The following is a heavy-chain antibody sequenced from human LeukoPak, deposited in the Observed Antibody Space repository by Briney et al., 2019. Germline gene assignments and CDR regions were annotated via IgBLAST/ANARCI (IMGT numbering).Heavy chain of an antibody. D-gene: IGHD3-16*02. Sequence: SETLSLTCTVSGGSISSSSYYWGWIRQPPGKGLEWIGSIYYSGSTYYNPSLKSRVTISVDTSKDQFSPKLSSVTAADTAVYYCARDRGSYHRWFDPWGQGTLVTVSS. CDR2: IYYSGST. J-gene: IGHJ5*02. CDR3: ARDRGSYHRWFDP. V-gene: IGHV4-39*07. CDR1: GGSISSSSYY.